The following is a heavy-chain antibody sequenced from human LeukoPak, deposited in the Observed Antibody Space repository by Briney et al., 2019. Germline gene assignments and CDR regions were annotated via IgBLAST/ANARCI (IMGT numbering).Heavy chain of an antibody. CDR2: INPNSGGT. V-gene: IGHV1-2*06. CDR1: GYTFTGYY. CDR3: ARDRDGLLWFGESDY. D-gene: IGHD3-10*01. Sequence: GASVKVSCKASGYTFTGYYMHWVRQAPGQGLERMGRINPNSGGTNYAQKFQGRVTMTRDTSISTAYMELSRLRSDDTAVYYCARDRDGLLWFGESDYWGQGTLVTVSS. J-gene: IGHJ4*02.